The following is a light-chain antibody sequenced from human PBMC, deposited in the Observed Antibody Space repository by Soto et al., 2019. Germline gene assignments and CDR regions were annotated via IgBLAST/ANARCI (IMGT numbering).Light chain of an antibody. CDR3: SSYTNINTRACV. Sequence: QSALTQPGSVSGSPGQSITISCTGTSGDIGSYNHVSWYQQHRGKAPKLIIYEVTDRPSGVSNRFSGSKSGNTASLTISGLQAEDEAEYYCSSYTNINTRACVFGTGTKVTVL. CDR2: EVT. V-gene: IGLV2-14*01. J-gene: IGLJ1*01. CDR1: SGDIGSYNH.